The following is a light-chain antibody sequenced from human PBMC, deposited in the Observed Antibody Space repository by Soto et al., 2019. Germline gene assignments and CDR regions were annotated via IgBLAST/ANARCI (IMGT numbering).Light chain of an antibody. CDR1: QSVSSSY. Sequence: EIVWTQSPGTLSLSPGERATLSCRASQSVSSSYLAWYQQKPGQAPRLLIYGASSRATGIPERFSGSGSGTDFTLTIGRLEPEDFAVYYCQQYGSSPWTFGQGTKVEIK. V-gene: IGKV3-20*01. CDR3: QQYGSSPWT. J-gene: IGKJ1*01. CDR2: GAS.